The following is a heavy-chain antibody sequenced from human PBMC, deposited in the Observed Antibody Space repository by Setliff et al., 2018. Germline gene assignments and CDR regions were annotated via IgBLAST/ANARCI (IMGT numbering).Heavy chain of an antibody. CDR2: ISYSGGV. V-gene: IGHV4-39*07. J-gene: IGHJ5*02. Sequence: PSETLSLTCTLSGVTIGGNNYYYWAWIRQPPGKGLEWIGTISYSGGVFYNPSLKSRVALSADTSRIQFSLKLRSVTAADTAVYYCAGDPGFRSWTWSLDLWGQGTQVTVSS. CDR1: GVTIGGNNYYY. CDR3: AGDPGFRSWTWSLDL. D-gene: IGHD3-10*01.